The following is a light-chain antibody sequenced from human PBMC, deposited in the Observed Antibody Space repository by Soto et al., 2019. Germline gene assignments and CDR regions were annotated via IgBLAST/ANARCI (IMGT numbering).Light chain of an antibody. CDR1: QTLSSRH. V-gene: IGKV3-20*01. J-gene: IGKJ1*01. CDR2: GSS. CDR3: QHYGYSRT. Sequence: VLTQSPGTLSLSPGERATLSCRASQTLSSRHLAWYQQKPGQAPRLLIYGSSSRATDIPDRFSGSGSGTDFTLTTSPLQNPDFAISYCQHYGYSRTFGQGTKVDIQ.